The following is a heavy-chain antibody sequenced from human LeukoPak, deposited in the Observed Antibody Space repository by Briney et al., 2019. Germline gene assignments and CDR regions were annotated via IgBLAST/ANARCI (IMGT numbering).Heavy chain of an antibody. D-gene: IGHD3-10*01. V-gene: IGHV4-59*01. CDR3: AREGGSGSYYPYYYYYYGMDV. Sequence: PSETLSLTCTVSGGSISSYYWSWTRQPPGKGLEWIGYIYYSGSTNYNPSLKSRVTISVDTSKNQFSLKLSSVTAADTAVYYCAREGGSGSYYPYYYYYYGMDVWGQGTTVTVSS. J-gene: IGHJ6*02. CDR2: IYYSGST. CDR1: GGSISSYY.